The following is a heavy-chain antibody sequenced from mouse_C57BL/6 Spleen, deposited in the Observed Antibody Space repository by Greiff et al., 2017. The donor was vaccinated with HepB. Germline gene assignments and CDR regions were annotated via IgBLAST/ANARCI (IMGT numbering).Heavy chain of an antibody. CDR3: ARDSLFYDGYYVDY. J-gene: IGHJ2*01. CDR1: GFTFSSYA. Sequence: EVNVVESGGGLVKPGGSLKLSCAASGFTFSSYAMSWVRQTPEKRLEWVATISDGGSYTYYPDNVKGRFTISRDNAKNNLYLQMSHLKSEDTAMYYCARDSLFYDGYYVDYWGQGTTLTVSS. V-gene: IGHV5-4*01. CDR2: ISDGGSYT. D-gene: IGHD2-3*01.